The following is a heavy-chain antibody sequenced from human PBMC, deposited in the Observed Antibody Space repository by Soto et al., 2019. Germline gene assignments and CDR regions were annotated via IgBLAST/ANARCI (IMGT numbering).Heavy chain of an antibody. J-gene: IGHJ4*02. V-gene: IGHV3-74*01. D-gene: IGHD5-12*01. CDR1: GFTFSSYW. CDR2: INSGGSST. CDR3: AREYRGYAVPFEY. Sequence: GGSLRLSCAASGFTFSSYWTHWVRQAPGKGLVWVSRINSGGSSTSYADSVKGLFTISRDNAKNTLYLQMNSLRDEDTAVYYCAREYRGYAVPFEYWGQGTLVTVSS.